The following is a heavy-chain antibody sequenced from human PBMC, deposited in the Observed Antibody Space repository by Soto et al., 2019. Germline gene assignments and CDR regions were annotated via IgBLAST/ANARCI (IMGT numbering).Heavy chain of an antibody. V-gene: IGHV3-48*02. J-gene: IGHJ4*02. CDR2: ISIGSSTI. D-gene: IGHD3-22*01. CDR1: GFTFSSNG. Sequence: EVQLVESGGGLVQPGGSLRLSCEASGFTFSSNGMNWVRQAPGKGLEWVSFISIGSSTIDYADSVRGRFTISRDNAKNSLYLQMNSLRDEDTAVYYCARDWGVYDSDITAHIPRLDSWGQGTPVTVSS. CDR3: ARDWGVYDSDITAHIPRLDS.